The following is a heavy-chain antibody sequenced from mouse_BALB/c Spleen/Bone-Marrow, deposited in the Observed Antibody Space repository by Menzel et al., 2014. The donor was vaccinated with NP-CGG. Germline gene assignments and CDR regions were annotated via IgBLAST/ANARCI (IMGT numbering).Heavy chain of an antibody. CDR3: TRYGNSHYYAIDY. CDR1: GYTFTSYW. J-gene: IGHJ4*01. Sequence: QVQLQQSGAELVMPGASLKLSCRASGYTFTSYWINWVKQRPGQGLEWIGNIYPSDSYINYNQRFKDKATLTVDKSSSTAYMQLSSPTSEDSAVYYCTRYGNSHYYAIDYWGQGTSVTVSS. D-gene: IGHD1-1*01. CDR2: IYPSDSYI. V-gene: IGHV1-69*01.